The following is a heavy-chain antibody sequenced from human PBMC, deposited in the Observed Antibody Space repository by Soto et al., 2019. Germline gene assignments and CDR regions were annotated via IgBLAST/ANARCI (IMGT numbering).Heavy chain of an antibody. CDR1: GDSISSGGYY. Sequence: QVQLQESGPGLVKPSQTLSLTCTVSGDSISSGGYYWSWIRQHPGKGLEWIGNIYYSGSTYYNPSLQSRATISVDTSKTQFSLTLSSVTAADTVVYYCASETYDYYGMDVWGQGTTVTVSS. V-gene: IGHV4-31*03. CDR2: IYYSGST. CDR3: ASETYDYYGMDV. J-gene: IGHJ6*02.